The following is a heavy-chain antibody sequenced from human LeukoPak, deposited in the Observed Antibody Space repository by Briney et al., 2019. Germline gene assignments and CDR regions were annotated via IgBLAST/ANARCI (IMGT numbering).Heavy chain of an antibody. CDR1: GGSISSGGYY. D-gene: IGHD6-13*01. Sequence: SQTLSLTCTVSGGSISSGGYYWSWIRQHPGKGLEWIGYIYYSGSTYYNPSLKSRVTISVDTSKNQFSLKLSSVTAADTAVYYCATPRRDSSSWRGGYYMDVWGKGTTVTVSS. CDR3: ATPRRDSSSWRGGYYMDV. V-gene: IGHV4-31*03. CDR2: IYYSGST. J-gene: IGHJ6*03.